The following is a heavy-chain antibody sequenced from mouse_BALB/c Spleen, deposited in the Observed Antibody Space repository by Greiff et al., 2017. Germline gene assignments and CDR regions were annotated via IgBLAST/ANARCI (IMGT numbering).Heavy chain of an antibody. CDR3: AREGYYGSSPYYYAMDY. J-gene: IGHJ4*01. V-gene: IGHV1-87*01. CDR1: GYTFTSYW. Sequence: VQLQQPGAELARPGASVKLSCKASGYTFTSYWMQWVKQRPGQGLEWIGAIYPGDGDTRYTQKFKGKATLTADKSSSTAYMQLSSLASEDSAVYYCAREGYYGSSPYYYAMDYWGQGTSVTVSS. CDR2: IYPGDGDT. D-gene: IGHD1-1*01.